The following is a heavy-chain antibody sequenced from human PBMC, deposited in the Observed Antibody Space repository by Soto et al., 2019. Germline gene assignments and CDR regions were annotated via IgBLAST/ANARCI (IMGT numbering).Heavy chain of an antibody. D-gene: IGHD3-9*01. CDR2: TYYRSKWYN. V-gene: IGHV6-1*01. CDR1: GDSVSSNSAA. J-gene: IGHJ4*02. Sequence: PSQTLSLTCVISGDSVSSNSAACNWIRQSPSRGLEWLGRTYYRSKWYNDYAVSVKSRITINPDTSKNQFSLKLSSVTAADTAVYYCARTELRYFDWLYFDYWGQGTLVTISS. CDR3: ARTELRYFDWLYFDY.